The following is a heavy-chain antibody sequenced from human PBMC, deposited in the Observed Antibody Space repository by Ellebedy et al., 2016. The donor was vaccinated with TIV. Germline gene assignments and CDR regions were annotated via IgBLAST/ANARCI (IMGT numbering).Heavy chain of an antibody. V-gene: IGHV2-26*01. J-gene: IGHJ4*02. CDR3: VRALKYCGGDCTYKFDF. Sequence: SGPTLVKPKETLTLTCTVSGFSLTNIIMGVSWIRQPPEKALEWLAHIFSNDEKSYSTSLEARLSISKDTAKSQVVLTVASMDPVDTATYYCVRALKYCGGDCTYKFDFWGQGALVTVSS. CDR2: IFSNDEK. CDR1: GFSLTNIIMG. D-gene: IGHD2-21*02.